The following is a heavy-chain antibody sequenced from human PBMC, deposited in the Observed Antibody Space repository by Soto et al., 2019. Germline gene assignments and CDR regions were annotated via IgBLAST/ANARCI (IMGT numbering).Heavy chain of an antibody. CDR2: ITASDGST. CDR1: GFTFTGYA. Sequence: GGSLRLSCAASGFTFTGYAMSWVRQAPGKGLEWVSGITASDGSTYYSDSAKGRFTISRDNSKNTLYVQMNSLRVEDTAVYYCAKHCAAYCSGGTCYYWGLVDYWGQGTLVTVSS. J-gene: IGHJ4*02. V-gene: IGHV3-23*01. D-gene: IGHD2-15*01. CDR3: AKHCAAYCSGGTCYYWGLVDY.